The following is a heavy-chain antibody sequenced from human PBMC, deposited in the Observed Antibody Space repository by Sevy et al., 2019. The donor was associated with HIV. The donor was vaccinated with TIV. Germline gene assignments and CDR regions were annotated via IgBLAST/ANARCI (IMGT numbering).Heavy chain of an antibody. D-gene: IGHD6-13*01. V-gene: IGHV4-39*01. J-gene: IGHJ6*02. CDR1: GGSIVSSSYY. Sequence: SETLSLTCSVSGGSIVSSSYYWNWIRQPPGKGLEWIGSIYYNGHTYYNPSLKSRLTISIDTSKNQFYLTLSSVTAADTSIYYCARSAALPEYYYGLDVWGQGATVTASS. CDR2: IYYNGHT. CDR3: ARSAALPEYYYGLDV.